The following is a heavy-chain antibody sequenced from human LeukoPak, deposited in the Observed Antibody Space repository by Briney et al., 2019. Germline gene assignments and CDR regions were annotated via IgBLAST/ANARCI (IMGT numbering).Heavy chain of an antibody. D-gene: IGHD3-10*01. CDR1: GGSFSGYY. J-gene: IGHJ4*02. CDR2: INHSGST. Sequence: SETLSLTCAVYGGSFSGYYWSWIRQPPGKGLEWIGEINHSGSTNYNPSLKSRVTISVDTSKIQFSLKLSSVTAADTAVYYCARGNLLWFGESQIDYWGQGTLVTVSS. V-gene: IGHV4-34*01. CDR3: ARGNLLWFGESQIDY.